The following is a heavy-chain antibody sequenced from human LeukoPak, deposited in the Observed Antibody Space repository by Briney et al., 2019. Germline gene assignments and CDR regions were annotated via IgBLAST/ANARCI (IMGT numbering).Heavy chain of an antibody. D-gene: IGHD3-10*01. Sequence: PSETLSLTCTVSAGSISSYYWSWIRQPPGKGLEWIGYIYYSGSTNYNLSLKSRVTISVDTSKNQFSLKLSSVTAADTAVYYCARDRITMVRGVKRGHAFDIWGQGTMVTVSS. CDR1: AGSISSYY. CDR2: IYYSGST. CDR3: ARDRITMVRGVKRGHAFDI. J-gene: IGHJ3*02. V-gene: IGHV4-59*01.